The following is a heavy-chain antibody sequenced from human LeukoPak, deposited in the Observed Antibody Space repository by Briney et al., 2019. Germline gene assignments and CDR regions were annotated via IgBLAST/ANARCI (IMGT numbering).Heavy chain of an antibody. D-gene: IGHD6-13*01. CDR1: GGSISSDGYS. J-gene: IGHJ3*02. CDR2: IYHSGNT. Sequence: SQTLSLTCAVSGGSISSDGYSWIWTRHPPGKGLEWSGHIYHSGNTYYNPSLSSRVRISVDRSKCQFSLKLSSVTAADTAVYYCARSSAAATQAFDIWGQGTMVTVSS. CDR3: ARSSAAATQAFDI. V-gene: IGHV4-30-2*01.